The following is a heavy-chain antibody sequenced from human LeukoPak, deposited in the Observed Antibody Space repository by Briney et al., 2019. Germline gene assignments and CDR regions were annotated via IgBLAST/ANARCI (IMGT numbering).Heavy chain of an antibody. Sequence: KPSETLSLTCAVYGGSFSGYYWSWIRQPPGKGLEWIGEINHSGSTNYNPSLKSRVTISVDTSKNQFSLKLSSVTAADTAVYYCARGPTIFGVVIIRRRVWFDPWGQGTLVTVSS. CDR2: INHSGST. CDR3: ARGPTIFGVVIIRRRVWFDP. J-gene: IGHJ5*02. D-gene: IGHD3-3*01. V-gene: IGHV4-34*01. CDR1: GGSFSGYY.